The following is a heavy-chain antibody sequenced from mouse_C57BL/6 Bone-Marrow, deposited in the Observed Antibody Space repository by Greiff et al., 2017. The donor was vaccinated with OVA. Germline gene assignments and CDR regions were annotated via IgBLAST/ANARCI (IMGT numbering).Heavy chain of an antibody. CDR3: TTSTPMDY. CDR2: IDPENGDT. CDR1: GFNIKDDY. Sequence: EVQLVESGAELVRPGASVKLSCTASGFNIKDDYMHWVKQRPEQGLEWIGWIDPENGDTEYASKFQGKATITADTSSNTAYLQLSSLTSEDTAVYYCTTSTPMDYWGQGTSVTVSS. D-gene: IGHD1-1*01. V-gene: IGHV14-4*01. J-gene: IGHJ4*01.